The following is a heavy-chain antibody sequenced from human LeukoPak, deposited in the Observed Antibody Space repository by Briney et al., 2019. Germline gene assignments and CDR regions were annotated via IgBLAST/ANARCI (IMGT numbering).Heavy chain of an antibody. D-gene: IGHD3-3*01. J-gene: IGHJ5*02. CDR1: GGSISSYY. CDR2: IYYSGST. V-gene: IGHV4-59*01. Sequence: SETLSLTCTVSGGSISSYYWSWIRQPPGKGLEWIGYIYYSGSTNYNPSLKSRVTISVDTSKNQFSLKLSSVTAADTAVYYCARAIRRKWFDPWGQETLVTVSS. CDR3: ARAIRRKWFDP.